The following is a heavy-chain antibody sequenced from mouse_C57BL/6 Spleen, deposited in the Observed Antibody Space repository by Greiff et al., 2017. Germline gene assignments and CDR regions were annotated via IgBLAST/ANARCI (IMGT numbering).Heavy chain of an antibody. J-gene: IGHJ1*03. Sequence: QVQLQQPGAELVKPGASVKLSCKASGYTFTSYWMQWVKQRPGQGLEWIGEIDPSDSYTNYNQKFKGKATLTVDTSSSTAYMQLSSLTSEDSAVYYCARSNDMYFDVWGTGTTVTVSS. CDR1: GYTFTSYW. CDR2: IDPSDSYT. V-gene: IGHV1-50*01. CDR3: ARSNDMYFDV. D-gene: IGHD2-3*01.